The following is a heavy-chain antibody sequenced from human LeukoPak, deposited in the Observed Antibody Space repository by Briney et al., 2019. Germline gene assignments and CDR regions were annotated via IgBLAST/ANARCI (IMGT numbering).Heavy chain of an antibody. CDR3: ARALTWRGVLPSEFDP. V-gene: IGHV4-31*03. Sequence: SETLSLTCTVSGGSISSGGYYWSWIRQHPGKGLEWIGYIYHSGSTYYNPSLKSRVTISVGTSKNQFSLKLSSVTAADTAVYYCARALTWRGVLPSEFDPWGQGTLVTVSS. D-gene: IGHD3-10*01. CDR2: IYHSGST. J-gene: IGHJ5*02. CDR1: GGSISSGGYY.